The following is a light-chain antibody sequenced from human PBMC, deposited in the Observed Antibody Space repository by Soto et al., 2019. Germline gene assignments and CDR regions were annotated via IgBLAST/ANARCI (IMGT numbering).Light chain of an antibody. CDR3: QHRTKWPLT. J-gene: IGKJ4*01. CDR2: DAF. CDR1: EILYNF. Sequence: VLTQSPATLSLSPGERATLSCRASEILYNFLAWYQHRPGQVPSLLISDAFNRAPGVPARFNGSGSGTDFTITISSLEPEDCAVYDGQHRTKWPLTFGGGTKVDIK. V-gene: IGKV3-11*01.